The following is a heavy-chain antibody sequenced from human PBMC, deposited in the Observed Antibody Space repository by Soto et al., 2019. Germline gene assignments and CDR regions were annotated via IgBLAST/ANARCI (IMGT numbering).Heavy chain of an antibody. CDR3: AKDRIPFVVVPADNVGLDY. J-gene: IGHJ4*02. V-gene: IGHV3-23*01. D-gene: IGHD2-2*01. Sequence: EVQLLESGGGLVQPGGSLRLSCAASGFTFSSYAMSWVRQAPGKGLEWVSAISGSGGSTYYADSVKGRFTISRDNSKNTLYLQMNSLRAEDTAVYYCAKDRIPFVVVPADNVGLDYWGQGTLVTVSS. CDR1: GFTFSSYA. CDR2: ISGSGGST.